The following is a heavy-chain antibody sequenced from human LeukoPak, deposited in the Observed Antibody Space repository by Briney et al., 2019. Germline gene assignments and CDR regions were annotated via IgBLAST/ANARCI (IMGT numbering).Heavy chain of an antibody. CDR2: IIPILGIA. D-gene: IGHD3-22*01. Sequence: ASVKVSCKASGGTFSSYAISWVRQAPGQRLEWMGRIIPILGIANYAQKFQGRVTITADKSTSTAYMELSSLRSEDTAVYYCARDYYDSSGPPRVWGQGTLVTVSS. V-gene: IGHV1-69*04. J-gene: IGHJ4*02. CDR1: GGTFSSYA. CDR3: ARDYYDSSGPPRV.